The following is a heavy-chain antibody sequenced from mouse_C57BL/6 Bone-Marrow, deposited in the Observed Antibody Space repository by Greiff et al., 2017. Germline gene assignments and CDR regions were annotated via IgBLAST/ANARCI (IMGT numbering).Heavy chain of an antibody. CDR2: IDPSDSYT. CDR3: ARGTTVAAV. V-gene: IGHV1-69*01. D-gene: IGHD1-1*01. J-gene: IGHJ3*01. CDR1: GYTFTSYW. Sequence: QVQLQQPGAELVMPGASVKLSCKASGYTFTSYWMHWVKQRPGQGLEWIGEIDPSDSYTNYNQKFKGKSTLTVDKSSSTAYMQRSSLTAEDSAVYYCARGTTVAAVWGQGTLVTVSA.